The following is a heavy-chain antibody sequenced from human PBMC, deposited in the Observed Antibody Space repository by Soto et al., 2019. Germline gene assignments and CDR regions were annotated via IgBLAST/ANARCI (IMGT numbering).Heavy chain of an antibody. J-gene: IGHJ6*02. D-gene: IGHD6-6*01. CDR1: GFTFSSYW. Sequence: PGGSLRLSCAASGFTFSSYWMSWVRQAPGKGLEWVANIKQDGSEKYYVDSVKGRFTISRDNAKNSLYLQMNSLRAEDTAVYYCARVGGIAARHYYYYGMDVWGQGTTVTVSS. V-gene: IGHV3-7*05. CDR3: ARVGGIAARHYYYYGMDV. CDR2: IKQDGSEK.